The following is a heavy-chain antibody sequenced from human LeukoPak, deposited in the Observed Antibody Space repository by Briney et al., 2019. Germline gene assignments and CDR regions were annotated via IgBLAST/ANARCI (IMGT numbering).Heavy chain of an antibody. D-gene: IGHD6-6*01. J-gene: IGHJ4*02. CDR3: ARTLSSSSPIDY. Sequence: SETLSLTCTVSGGSISSYYWSWIRQPPGKGLEWIGYIYYSGSTNYNPSLKSRVTISVDTSKNQFSLKLNSVTAADTAVYYCARTLSSSSPIDYWGQGTLVTVSS. V-gene: IGHV4-59*01. CDR2: IYYSGST. CDR1: GGSISSYY.